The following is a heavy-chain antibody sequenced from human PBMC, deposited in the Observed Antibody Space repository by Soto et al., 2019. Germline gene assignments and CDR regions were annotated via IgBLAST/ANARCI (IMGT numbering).Heavy chain of an antibody. CDR1: GFSLTTRGVG. Sequence: QIPLKESGPTLVKPTQTLTLTCTFSGFSLTTRGVGVGWIRQPPGKALECLALIYWDDDKRYSPSLQRRLSITKDTSKNQVVLTMTNVDPVDTATYYCAHIPNYYQYDWFDPWGQGTLVSVSS. D-gene: IGHD3-16*01. CDR2: IYWDDDK. V-gene: IGHV2-5*02. J-gene: IGHJ5*02. CDR3: AHIPNYYQYDWFDP.